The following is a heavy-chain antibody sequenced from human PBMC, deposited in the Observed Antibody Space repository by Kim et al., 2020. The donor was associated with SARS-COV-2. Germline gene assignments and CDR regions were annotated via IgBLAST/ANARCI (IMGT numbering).Heavy chain of an antibody. V-gene: IGHV3-30*04. J-gene: IGHJ4*02. CDR1: GFTFSSYA. CDR3: ARDIVVVTALDY. Sequence: GGSLRLSCAASGFTFSSYAMHWVRQATGKGLEWVAVISYDGSNKYYADSVKGRFTISRDNSKNTLYLQMNSLRAEDTAVYYCARDIVVVTALDYWGQGTLVTVSS. D-gene: IGHD2-21*02. CDR2: ISYDGSNK.